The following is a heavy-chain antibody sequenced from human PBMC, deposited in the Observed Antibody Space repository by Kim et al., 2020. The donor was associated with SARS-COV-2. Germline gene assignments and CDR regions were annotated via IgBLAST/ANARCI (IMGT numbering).Heavy chain of an antibody. CDR2: IYWDDDK. V-gene: IGHV2-5*02. D-gene: IGHD3-22*01. CDR1: GFSLSNRALG. Sequence: SGPTLVNPTQTLTLTCTFSGFSLSNRALGVGCIRQPPGKALEWLALIYWDDDKYYIPSLKSTLAITKDTSKNQLVLTMTNMDPVDTGPYYCARYTYYYEGRYHNGKRFDPWGQGFLVTVSS. CDR3: ARYTYYYEGRYHNGKRFDP. J-gene: IGHJ5*02.